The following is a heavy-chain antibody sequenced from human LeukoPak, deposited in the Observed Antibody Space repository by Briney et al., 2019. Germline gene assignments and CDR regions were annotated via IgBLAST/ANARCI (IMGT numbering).Heavy chain of an antibody. D-gene: IGHD3-22*01. J-gene: IGHJ4*02. CDR3: AREVYYDSSGPLDY. V-gene: IGHV1-69*04. Sequence: SVKVSCKASGGTFSSYASSWVRQAPGEGLEWMGRIIPIFGIANYAQKLQGRDTITADKSTSTAYMELSSLRSEDTGVYYYAREVYYDSSGPLDYWGQGALVSVSS. CDR1: GGTFSSYA. CDR2: IIPIFGIA.